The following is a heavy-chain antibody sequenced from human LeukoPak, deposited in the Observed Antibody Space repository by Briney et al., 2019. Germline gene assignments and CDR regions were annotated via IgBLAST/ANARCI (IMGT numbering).Heavy chain of an antibody. CDR3: ARSSEGRYYYDSSGFSYYYYYMDV. V-gene: IGHV4-61*02. D-gene: IGHD3-22*01. Sequence: SETLSLTCTVSGDSISSGSYYWSWIRQPAGKGLEWIGRIYTSESTNYNPSLKSRVTISADTSKNQFSLKLSSVTAADTAVYYCARSSEGRYYYDSSGFSYYYYYMDVWGKGTTVTISS. CDR1: GDSISSGSYY. CDR2: IYTSEST. J-gene: IGHJ6*03.